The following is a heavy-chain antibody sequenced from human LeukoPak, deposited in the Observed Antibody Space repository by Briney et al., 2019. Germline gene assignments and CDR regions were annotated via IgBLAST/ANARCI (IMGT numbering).Heavy chain of an antibody. V-gene: IGHV4-30-4*08. Sequence: PSETLSLTCTVSGGSISSGDYYWSWIRQPPGKGLEWNGYIYYSGSTYYNPSLKSRVTISVDTSKNQFSLKLSSVTAADTAVYYCARGPLSSSWYVDYFDYWGQGTLVTVSS. CDR2: IYYSGST. D-gene: IGHD6-13*01. J-gene: IGHJ4*02. CDR1: GGSISSGDYY. CDR3: ARGPLSSSWYVDYFDY.